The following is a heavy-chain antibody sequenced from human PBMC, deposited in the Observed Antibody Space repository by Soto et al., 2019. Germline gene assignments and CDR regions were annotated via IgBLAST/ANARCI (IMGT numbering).Heavy chain of an antibody. V-gene: IGHV3-23*01. Sequence: GGSLRLSCAASGFTFSSYAMSWVRQAPGKGLEWVSAISGSGGSTYYADSVKGRFTISRDNSKNTLYLQMNSLRAEDTAVYYCAKGLAAYSSSWYGDYLGQGTLVTVSS. CDR2: ISGSGGST. D-gene: IGHD6-13*01. CDR1: GFTFSSYA. J-gene: IGHJ4*02. CDR3: AKGLAAYSSSWYGDY.